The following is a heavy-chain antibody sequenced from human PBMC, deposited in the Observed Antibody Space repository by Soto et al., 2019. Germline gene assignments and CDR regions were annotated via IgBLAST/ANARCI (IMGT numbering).Heavy chain of an antibody. CDR1: GFTFSSYA. CDR3: ARGGSGGSRTSDY. D-gene: IGHD2-15*01. Sequence: QVQLVESGGGVVQPGRSLRLSCAASGFTFSSYAMHWVRQAPGKGLVWVAVISYDGSNKYYADSEKGRFTISRDNSKNTLYLQMNSLRAEDTAVYYCARGGSGGSRTSDYWGQGTLVTVSS. V-gene: IGHV3-30-3*01. J-gene: IGHJ4*02. CDR2: ISYDGSNK.